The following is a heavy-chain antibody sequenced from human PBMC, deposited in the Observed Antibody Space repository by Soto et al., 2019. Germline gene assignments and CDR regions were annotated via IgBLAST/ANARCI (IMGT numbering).Heavy chain of an antibody. V-gene: IGHV4-30-4*08. CDR2: IHYSGST. CDR3: ARDLWVEPELYYYGMDV. Sequence: PSETLSLTCTVSGGSITNGAYYWSWIRQHPGKGLEWIGYIHYSGSTYYNPSLMSRLTISVDTSKNHFSLRLTSVTAADTAVYYCARDLWVEPELYYYGMDVWGQGTTVTVSS. J-gene: IGHJ6*02. CDR1: GGSITNGAYY. D-gene: IGHD1-1*01.